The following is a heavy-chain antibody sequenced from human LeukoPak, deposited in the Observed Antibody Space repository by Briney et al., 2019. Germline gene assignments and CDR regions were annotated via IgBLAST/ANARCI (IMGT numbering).Heavy chain of an antibody. CDR3: AREREGCSSTSCFNWFDP. V-gene: IGHV1-2*06. Sequence: VASVTVSCKASGYTFTVYYMHWVRQAPGQGREWMGRINPNRGGTNYAQKFQGRVTMTRDTSISTAYMELSRLRSDDTAVYYCAREREGCSSTSCFNWFDPWGQGTLVTVSS. CDR2: INPNRGGT. D-gene: IGHD2-2*01. CDR1: GYTFTVYY. J-gene: IGHJ5*02.